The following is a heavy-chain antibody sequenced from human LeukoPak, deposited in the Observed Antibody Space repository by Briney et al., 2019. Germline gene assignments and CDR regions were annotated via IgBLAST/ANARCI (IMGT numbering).Heavy chain of an antibody. J-gene: IGHJ4*02. D-gene: IGHD1-26*01. CDR1: GYTFTSYG. CDR3: ARSAEWELRALSFDY. CDR2: ISAYNGNT. V-gene: IGHV1-18*01. Sequence: GASVKVSCKASGYTFTSYGISWVRQAPGQGLEWMGWISAYNGNTNYAQKLQGRVTMTTDTSTSTAYMELRSLRSDDTAVYYCARSAEWELRALSFDYWGQGTLVTVSS.